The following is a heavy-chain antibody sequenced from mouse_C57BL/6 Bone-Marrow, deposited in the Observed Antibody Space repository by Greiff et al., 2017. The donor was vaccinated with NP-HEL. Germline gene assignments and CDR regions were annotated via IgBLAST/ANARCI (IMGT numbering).Heavy chain of an antibody. CDR2: IRLKSDNYAT. CDR1: GFTFSNYW. Sequence: EVKLQESGGGLVQPGGSMKLSCVASGFTFSNYWMNWVRQSPEKGLEWVAQIRLKSDNYATHYAESVKGRFTISRDDSKSSVYLQMNNLRAEDTGIYYCTDLLIRSYAMDYWGQGTSVTVSS. J-gene: IGHJ4*01. CDR3: TDLLIRSYAMDY. D-gene: IGHD1-1*01. V-gene: IGHV6-3*01.